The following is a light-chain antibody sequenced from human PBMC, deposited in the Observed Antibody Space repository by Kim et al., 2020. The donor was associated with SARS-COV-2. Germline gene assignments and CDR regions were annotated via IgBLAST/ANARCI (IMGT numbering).Light chain of an antibody. CDR3: SSYAGSNNLV. CDR2: DVT. Sequence: QSALTQPPSASGSPGQSVTFSCTGTSSDVGGYNYVSWYHQHPGKAPKLMIYDVTKRPSGVPDRFSGSKSGNTASLTVSGLQAEDEADYYCSSYAGSNNLVFGGGTQLTVL. CDR1: SSDVGGYNY. J-gene: IGLJ2*01. V-gene: IGLV2-8*01.